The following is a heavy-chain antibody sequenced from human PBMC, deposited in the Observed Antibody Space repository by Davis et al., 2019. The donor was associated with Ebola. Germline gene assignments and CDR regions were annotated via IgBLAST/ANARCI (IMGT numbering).Heavy chain of an antibody. CDR3: AKEDESPDM. CDR2: ISAYNGNT. Sequence: ASVKVSCKASGYTFTNYGISWVRQAPGQGLEWMGWISAYNGNTNYAQKLQGRVTMTRDTATDTVDMELSSLTSDDTAIYYCAKEDESPDMWGQGTVVTVSS. J-gene: IGHJ3*02. CDR1: GYTFTNYG. V-gene: IGHV1-18*01.